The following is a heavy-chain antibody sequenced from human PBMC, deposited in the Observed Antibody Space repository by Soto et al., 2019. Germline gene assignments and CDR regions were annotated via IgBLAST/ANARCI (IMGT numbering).Heavy chain of an antibody. CDR2: ISAYNGNT. Sequence: ASVKVSCKASGYTFTSYGISWVRQAPGQGLEWMGWISAYNGNTNYAQKLQGRVTMTTGTSTSTAYMELRSLGSDDTAVYFCARVPAAGTFDWFDPWGQGTLVTVSS. CDR3: ARVPAAGTFDWFDP. CDR1: GYTFTSYG. D-gene: IGHD6-13*01. J-gene: IGHJ5*02. V-gene: IGHV1-18*01.